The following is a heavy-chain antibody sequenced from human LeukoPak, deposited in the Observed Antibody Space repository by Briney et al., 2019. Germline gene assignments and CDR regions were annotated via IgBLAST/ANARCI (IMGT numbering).Heavy chain of an antibody. J-gene: IGHJ4*02. V-gene: IGHV4-39*07. CDR2: IYYSGST. CDR3: ARYLDYYGSGSYFRNFGY. D-gene: IGHD3-10*01. Sequence: SETLSLTCTVSGGSISSSSYYWGWIRQPPGKGLEWIGSIYYSGSTYYNPSLKSRVTISVDTSKNQFSLKLSSVTAADMAVYYCARYLDYYGSGSYFRNFGYWGQGTLVTVSS. CDR1: GGSISSSSYY.